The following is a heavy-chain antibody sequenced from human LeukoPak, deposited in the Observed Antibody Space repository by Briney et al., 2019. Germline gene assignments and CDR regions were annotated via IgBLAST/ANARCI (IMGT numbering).Heavy chain of an antibody. J-gene: IGHJ6*04. D-gene: IGHD4-17*01. CDR3: ARDKGTTVTNYGMDV. Sequence: SETLSLTCTVSGGSISSYYWSWIRQPPGKGLEWIGYIYYSGSTNYNPSLKSRVTISVDTSKNQFSLKLSSVTAADTAVYYCARDKGTTVTNYGMDVWGKGTTVTVSP. V-gene: IGHV4-59*01. CDR2: IYYSGST. CDR1: GGSISSYY.